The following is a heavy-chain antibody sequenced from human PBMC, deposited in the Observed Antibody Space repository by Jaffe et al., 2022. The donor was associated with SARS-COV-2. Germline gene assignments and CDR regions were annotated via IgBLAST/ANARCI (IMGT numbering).Heavy chain of an antibody. Sequence: EVQVVESGGGLVQPGGSLRLSCTGSGFTFSTYAMSWVRQAPGKGLEWVLSTSGSGGVTYYADSVKGRFIVSRDNSQNVLYLQIDSLRAEDTAVYYCAKGGIYGSGSYSLFYSYYMDVWGKGTTVTVSS. CDR3: AKGGIYGSGSYSLFYSYYMDV. D-gene: IGHD3-10*01. V-gene: IGHV3-23*04. J-gene: IGHJ6*03. CDR2: TSGSGGVT. CDR1: GFTFSTYA.